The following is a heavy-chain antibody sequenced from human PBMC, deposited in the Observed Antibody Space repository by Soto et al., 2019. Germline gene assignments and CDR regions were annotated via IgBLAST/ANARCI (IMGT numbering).Heavy chain of an antibody. J-gene: IGHJ4*02. CDR1: GFTFSSYW. CDR2: IKQDGSEK. Sequence: GGSLRLSCAASGFTFSSYWMSWVRQAPGKGLEWVANIKQDGSEKYYVDSVKGRFTISRDNAKNSLYLQMNSLRAEDTAVYYCARDTYYDFGSIDYWGQGTLVTVSS. CDR3: ARDTYYDFGSIDY. V-gene: IGHV3-7*01. D-gene: IGHD3-3*01.